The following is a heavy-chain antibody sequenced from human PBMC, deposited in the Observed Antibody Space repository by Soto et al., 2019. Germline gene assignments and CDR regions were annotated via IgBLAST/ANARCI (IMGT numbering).Heavy chain of an antibody. CDR2: IKQDGSEQ. V-gene: IGHV3-7*05. CDR3: AREAV. Sequence: EVQLVESGGGLVQPGGSLRLSCAASGFTFSGYWMSWVRQAPGKGLEWVANIKQDGSEQFYVDSVKGRFTISRDNAKNSLYPQMNSLRADDTAVYYCAREAVWGQGTTVTVSS. J-gene: IGHJ6*02. CDR1: GFTFSGYW.